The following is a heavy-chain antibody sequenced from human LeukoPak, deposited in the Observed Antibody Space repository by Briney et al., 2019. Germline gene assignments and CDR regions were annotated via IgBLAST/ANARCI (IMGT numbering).Heavy chain of an antibody. D-gene: IGHD6-19*01. CDR3: ARVDSGSGCDS. V-gene: IGHV3-64*01. J-gene: IGHJ4*02. CDR1: EFTFSSYS. CDR2: ISSNGRST. Sequence: GGSLRLSCAVSEFTFSSYSMHWVRQAPGKGLEFVSAISSNGRSTYYASSVKGRFTISRDISKNTLYLQMGSLRPADMAVYYCARVDSGSGCDSWGQGTLVTVSS.